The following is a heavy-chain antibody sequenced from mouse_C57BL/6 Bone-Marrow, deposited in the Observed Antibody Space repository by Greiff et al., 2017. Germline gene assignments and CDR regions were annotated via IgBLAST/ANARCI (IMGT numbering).Heavy chain of an antibody. V-gene: IGHV1-81*01. D-gene: IGHD2-3*01. CDR1: GYTFTSYG. CDR3: ARYGYYGYYAMDY. CDR2: IYPRSGNT. J-gene: IGHJ4*01. Sequence: QVQLQQSGAELARPGASVKLSCNASGYTFTSYGISWVKQRTGQGLEWIGEIYPRSGNTYYNEKFKGKATLTADKSSSTAYMELRSLTSEDSAVYFCARYGYYGYYAMDYWGQGTSVTVSS.